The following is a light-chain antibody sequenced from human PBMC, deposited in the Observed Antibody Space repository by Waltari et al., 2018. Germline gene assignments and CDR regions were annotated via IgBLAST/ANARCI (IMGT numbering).Light chain of an antibody. CDR1: SSNIGSNT. J-gene: IGLJ2*01. CDR2: TNN. Sequence: QSVLTQPPSTSGTPGQRVTISCSGSSSNIGSNTVNWYQQLPGTAPKLLIYTNNQRPSGVPDRYSGSRSGTSASLAISGLQSEDEAGYHCAAWDDSLNGVVFGGGTKVTVL. V-gene: IGLV1-44*01. CDR3: AAWDDSLNGVV.